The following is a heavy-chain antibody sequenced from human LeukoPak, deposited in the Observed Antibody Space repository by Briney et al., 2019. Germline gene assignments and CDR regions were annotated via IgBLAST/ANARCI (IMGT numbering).Heavy chain of an antibody. J-gene: IGHJ5*02. CDR2: IYTSGST. V-gene: IGHV4-61*02. CDR1: GYSISSGYY. D-gene: IGHD3-10*01. Sequence: SETLSLTCTVSGYSISSGYYWSWIRQPAGKGLEWIGRIYTSGSTNYNPSLKSRVTISVDTSKNQFSLKLSSVTAADTAVDYCARDSYGSGWDWFDPWGQGTLVTVSS. CDR3: ARDSYGSGWDWFDP.